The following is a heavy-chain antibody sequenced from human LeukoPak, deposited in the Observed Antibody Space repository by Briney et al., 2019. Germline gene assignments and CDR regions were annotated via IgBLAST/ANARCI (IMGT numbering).Heavy chain of an antibody. CDR1: GYTFTSYG. J-gene: IGHJ4*02. Sequence: ASVKVSCKASGYTFTSYGISWVRQAPGQGLEWMGWISAYNGNTNYAQNLQGRVTMTTDTSTSTAYMELRSLRSDDTAVYYCAKFRAGVGEPYGDYWGQGTLVTVSS. CDR2: ISAYNGNT. V-gene: IGHV1-18*01. CDR3: AKFRAGVGEPYGDY. D-gene: IGHD3-10*01.